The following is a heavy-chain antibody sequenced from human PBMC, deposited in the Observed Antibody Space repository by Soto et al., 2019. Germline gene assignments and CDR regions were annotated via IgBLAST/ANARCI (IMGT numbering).Heavy chain of an antibody. V-gene: IGHV3-74*01. CDR3: AVAVAGPTAIGY. D-gene: IGHD6-19*01. CDR1: GFTFSNYW. Sequence: EVQLVESGGGLVQPGGSLRLSCAASGFTFSNYWMHWVRQAPGKGLVWVSRINSDGRRTSYADSVKGRFTISRDNAKNTLCLQMNSLRAEDTAVYYCAVAVAGPTAIGYWGQGTLVTVSS. J-gene: IGHJ4*02. CDR2: INSDGRRT.